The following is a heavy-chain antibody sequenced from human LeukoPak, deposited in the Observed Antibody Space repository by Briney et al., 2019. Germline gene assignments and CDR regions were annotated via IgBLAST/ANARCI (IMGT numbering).Heavy chain of an antibody. J-gene: IGHJ4*02. CDR3: ARGPGVRWPPGY. Sequence: SETLSLTCTVSGGSISSYYWIWIRQPPGKGLEWIGYIYYGGSTNYNPSLKSRVTISVDTSKNQFSLKMSSVTAADTAVYYCARGPGVRWPPGYWGQGTLVTVSS. V-gene: IGHV4-59*01. D-gene: IGHD4-23*01. CDR1: GGSISSYY. CDR2: IYYGGST.